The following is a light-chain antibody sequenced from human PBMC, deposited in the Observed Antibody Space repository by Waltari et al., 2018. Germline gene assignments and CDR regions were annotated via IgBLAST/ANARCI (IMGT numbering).Light chain of an antibody. Sequence: DTVMTQTPLSLSVTPGQPASISCKSSQSFLSTDGKTYLYWYLQKPGQSPQLLIYEVSVRFSGVPDRFSGSGSGTDFTLKISRVEAEDVGIYYCMQATHIPYTFGQGTKLQIK. CDR2: EVS. J-gene: IGKJ2*01. CDR3: MQATHIPYT. V-gene: IGKV2-29*02. CDR1: QSFLSTDGKTY.